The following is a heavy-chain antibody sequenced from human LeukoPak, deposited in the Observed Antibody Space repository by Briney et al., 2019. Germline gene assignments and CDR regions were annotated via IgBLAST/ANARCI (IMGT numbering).Heavy chain of an antibody. CDR3: ARERLLAYCGGDCYSPPANFDY. D-gene: IGHD2-21*02. V-gene: IGHV4-34*01. J-gene: IGHJ4*02. CDR2: INHSGST. CDR1: GGSFSGYY. Sequence: SETLSLTCAVYGGSFSGYYWSWIRQPPGKGLEWIGEINHSGSTNYNPSLKSRVTISVDTSKNQFSLKLSSVTAADTAVYYCARERLLAYCGGDCYSPPANFDYWGQGTLVTVSS.